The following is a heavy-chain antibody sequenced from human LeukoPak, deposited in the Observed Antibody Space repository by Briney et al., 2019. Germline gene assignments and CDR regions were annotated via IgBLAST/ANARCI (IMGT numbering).Heavy chain of an antibody. CDR2: ISGSGGST. V-gene: IGHV3-23*01. D-gene: IGHD2-15*01. J-gene: IGHJ4*02. CDR1: GFTFSSYA. CDR3: ARNEAAEFNFDY. Sequence: GGSLRLSCAASGFTFSSYAMSWVRQAPGKELEWVSAISGSGGSTYYADSVKGRFTISRDNSKNTLYLQMNSLRAEDTAVYYCARNEAAEFNFDYWGQGTLVTVSS.